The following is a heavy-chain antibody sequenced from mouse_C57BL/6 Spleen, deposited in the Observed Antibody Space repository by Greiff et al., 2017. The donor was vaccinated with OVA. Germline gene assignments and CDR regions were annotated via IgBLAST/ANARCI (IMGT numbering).Heavy chain of an antibody. D-gene: IGHD4-1*01. J-gene: IGHJ2*01. CDR3: ARSGETGSYYFDY. Sequence: QVQLQQPGAELVRPGSSVKLSCKASGYTFTSYWMDWVKQRPGQGLEWIGNIYPSDSETHYNQKFKDKATLTVDKSSSTAYMQLSSLTSEDSAVYYCARSGETGSYYFDYWGQGTTLTVSS. CDR2: IYPSDSET. V-gene: IGHV1-61*01. CDR1: GYTFTSYW.